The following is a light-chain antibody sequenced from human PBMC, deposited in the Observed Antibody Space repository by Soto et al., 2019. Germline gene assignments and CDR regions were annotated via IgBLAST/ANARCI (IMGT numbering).Light chain of an antibody. J-gene: IGKJ2*01. CDR3: QQYKNWPPRNT. V-gene: IGKV3-15*01. Sequence: EIVMTQSPATLSVSPGERATLSCRASQSVSSNLAWYQQKPGQAPRLLIYGASTRATGIPARFSGSGSGTEFTHTINSLQSEDFAVYYCQQYKNWPPRNTFGQGTKLEI. CDR2: GAS. CDR1: QSVSSN.